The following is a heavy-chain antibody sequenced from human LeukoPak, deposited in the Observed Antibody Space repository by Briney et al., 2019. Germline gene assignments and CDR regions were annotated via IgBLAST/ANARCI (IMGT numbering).Heavy chain of an antibody. CDR1: GDSGCIKRSA. J-gene: IGHJ4*01. D-gene: IGHD6-19*01. CDR2: TYYRSKWYN. Sequence: SQTLSLSCAISGDSGCIKRSAWKWIRQSPSRGLEWLGRTYYRSKWYNDYAVSVKSRITINPDTSKNQFSLQLNSVTPEDTAVYYCAAGAVAGIIFWGQGTLVTVSS. CDR3: AAGAVAGIIF. V-gene: IGHV6-1*01.